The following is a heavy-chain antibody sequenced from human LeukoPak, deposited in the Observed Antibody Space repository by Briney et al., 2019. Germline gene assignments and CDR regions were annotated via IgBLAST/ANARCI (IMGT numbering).Heavy chain of an antibody. Sequence: SETLSLTCAVYGGSFSGYYWSWIRQPAGKGLEWIGRIYTSGSTNYNPSLKSRVTISVDTSKNQFSLKLSSVTAADTAVYYCARRGLTGYYVWGQGTLVTVSS. V-gene: IGHV4-59*10. D-gene: IGHD3-9*01. CDR3: ARRGLTGYYV. J-gene: IGHJ4*02. CDR1: GGSFSGYY. CDR2: IYTSGST.